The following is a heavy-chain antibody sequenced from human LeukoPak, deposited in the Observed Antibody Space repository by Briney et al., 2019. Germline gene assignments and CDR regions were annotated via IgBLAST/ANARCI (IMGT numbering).Heavy chain of an antibody. CDR3: ARDKEQQQIYDY. CDR1: GYTFSGYY. D-gene: IGHD6-13*01. J-gene: IGHJ4*02. CDR2: INPDSGGT. V-gene: IGHV1-2*02. Sequence: GASVKVSCKASGYTFSGYYMHWVRQAPGQGLEWMGWINPDSGGTNYAQKFQGRVHKTRDTSISTAYMELSRLRSDDTAVYYCARDKEQQQIYDYWGQGTLVTVSS.